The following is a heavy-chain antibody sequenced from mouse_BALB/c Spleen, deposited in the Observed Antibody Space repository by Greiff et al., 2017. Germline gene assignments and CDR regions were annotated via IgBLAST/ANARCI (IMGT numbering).Heavy chain of an antibody. CDR3: AVYYGNYGFDY. D-gene: IGHD2-1*01. CDR1: GYAFSSYW. J-gene: IGHJ2*01. V-gene: IGHV1-80*01. CDR2: IYPGDGDT. Sequence: VQVVESGAELVRPGSSVKISCKASGYAFSSYWMNWVKQRPGQGLEWIGQIYPGDGDTNYNGKFKGKATLTADKSSSTAYMQLSSLTSEDSAVYFCAVYYGNYGFDYWGQGTTLTVSS.